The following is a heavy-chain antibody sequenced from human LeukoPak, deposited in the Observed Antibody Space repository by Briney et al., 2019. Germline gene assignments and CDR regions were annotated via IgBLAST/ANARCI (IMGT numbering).Heavy chain of an antibody. CDR2: ISSTGIII. CDR1: GFTFSSYS. J-gene: IGHJ5*02. V-gene: IGHV3-48*04. D-gene: IGHD6-19*01. CDR3: ARDPNSSGWYGWFDP. Sequence: GGSLRLSCAASGFTFSSYSMNWVRQAPGKGLEWVSYISSTGIIIYYADSVKGRFTISRGNAKNSLYLHMNSLRAEDTAVYYCARDPNSSGWYGWFDPWGQGTLVTVSS.